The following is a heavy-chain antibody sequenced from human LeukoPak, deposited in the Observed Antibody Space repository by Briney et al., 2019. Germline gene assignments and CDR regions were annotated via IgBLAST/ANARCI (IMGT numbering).Heavy chain of an antibody. D-gene: IGHD3-10*01. Sequence: SETLSLTCTVSGGSISSYYWSWIRQPPGKGLEWIEYIYYSGSTNYNPSLKSRVTISVDTSKNQFSLKLSSVTAADTAVYYCARVRLLWFGEPLYGMDVWGQGTTVTVSS. CDR1: GGSISSYY. J-gene: IGHJ6*02. V-gene: IGHV4-59*01. CDR3: ARVRLLWFGEPLYGMDV. CDR2: IYYSGST.